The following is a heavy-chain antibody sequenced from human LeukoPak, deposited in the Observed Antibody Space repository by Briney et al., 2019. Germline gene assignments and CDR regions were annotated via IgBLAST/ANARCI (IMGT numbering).Heavy chain of an antibody. Sequence: GGSLRFSCAASGFSFSTYAMSWVRQAPGKGLEWVSTISGSGAGTYYADSVKGRFTISRANSKNTLYLQMSSLRAEDTAVYYCAHGNYFDSWGQGTLVTVSS. CDR1: GFSFSTYA. V-gene: IGHV3-23*01. CDR3: AHGNYFDS. J-gene: IGHJ4*02. CDR2: ISGSGAGT.